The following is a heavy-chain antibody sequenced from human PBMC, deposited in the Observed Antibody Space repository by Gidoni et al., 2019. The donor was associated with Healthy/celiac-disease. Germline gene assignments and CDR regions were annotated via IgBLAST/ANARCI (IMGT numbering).Heavy chain of an antibody. Sequence: QVQLVESGGGLVKPGGSLRLSCAASGLTFSDYSRSWLRQAPGKGREWGSYISRSSSYTNYADSVKGRLTISRDNAKNSLYLQMNSLRAEDTAVYYCARDGYSSGWLESSRWFDPWGQGTLVTVSS. V-gene: IGHV3-11*06. D-gene: IGHD6-19*01. CDR3: ARDGYSSGWLESSRWFDP. J-gene: IGHJ5*02. CDR2: ISRSSSYT. CDR1: GLTFSDYS.